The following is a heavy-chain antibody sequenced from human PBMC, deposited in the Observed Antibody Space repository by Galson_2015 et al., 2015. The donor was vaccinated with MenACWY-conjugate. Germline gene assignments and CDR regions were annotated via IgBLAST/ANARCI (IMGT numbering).Heavy chain of an antibody. D-gene: IGHD1-14*01. CDR3: VPSPRNSPILFHY. CDR1: GFTFSSYP. V-gene: IGHV3-64D*06. Sequence: SLRLSCAASGFTFSSYPMHWVRQTPGKGLEYVSAISPSGANKYYADSVKGRFTISRDNSQNTLFLQMTSLRIEDTAVYYCVPSPRNSPILFHYWGQGTLVTVSS. J-gene: IGHJ4*02. CDR2: ISPSGANK.